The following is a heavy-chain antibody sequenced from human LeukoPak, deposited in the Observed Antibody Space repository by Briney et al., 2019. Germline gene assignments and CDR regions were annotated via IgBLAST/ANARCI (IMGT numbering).Heavy chain of an antibody. J-gene: IGHJ4*02. V-gene: IGHV3-11*01. CDR1: GFTFSDYY. CDR2: ISSSGSTI. Sequence: GGSLRRSCAASGFTFSDYYMSWIRQAPGKGLEWVSYISSSGSTIYYADSVKGRFTISRDNAKNSLYLQMNSLRAEDTAVYYCAREMYYYDSSGWDYWGQGTLVTVSS. D-gene: IGHD3-22*01. CDR3: AREMYYYDSSGWDY.